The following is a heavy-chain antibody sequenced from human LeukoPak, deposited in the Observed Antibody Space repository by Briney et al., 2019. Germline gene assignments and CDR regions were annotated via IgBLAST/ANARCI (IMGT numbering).Heavy chain of an antibody. J-gene: IGHJ4*02. CDR1: GFTFSSYW. CDR2: IKQDGSDK. V-gene: IGHV3-7*01. D-gene: IGHD6-13*01. CDR3: ASGQKLGF. Sequence: GGSLRLSCVASGFTFSSYWMSWVRQAPGKGLEWVADIKQDGSDKYYVDSVKGRFTISRDNAKNSLYLQMNSLRAEDTAVYYCASGQKLGFWGQGTLVTVSS.